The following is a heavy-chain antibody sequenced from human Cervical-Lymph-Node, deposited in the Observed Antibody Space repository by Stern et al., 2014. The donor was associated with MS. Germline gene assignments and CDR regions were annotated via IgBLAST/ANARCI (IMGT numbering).Heavy chain of an antibody. Sequence: QVQLVESGPGLVKPSETLSLTCEVSGDSISTNGHYWAWLRQPPGEGLEWIATVYYDERTSYTPPLGSRATVSADMAKNHFSLRLTSMTAADTAVYYCARLVLDRSAYNFDCWGQGKLVVVSS. J-gene: IGHJ5*01. CDR3: ARLVLDRSAYNFDC. CDR1: GDSISTNGHY. V-gene: IGHV4-39*02. D-gene: IGHD3-22*01. CDR2: VYYDERT.